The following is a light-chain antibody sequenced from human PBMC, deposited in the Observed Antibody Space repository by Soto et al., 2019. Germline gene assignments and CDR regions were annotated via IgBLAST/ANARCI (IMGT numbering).Light chain of an antibody. J-gene: IGKJ1*01. CDR3: QQYNSYSPWT. CDR2: DAS. CDR1: QSISSW. V-gene: IGKV1-5*01. Sequence: IQMTQSPSTLSASVGDRVTITCRASQSISSWLAWYQQKPGKAPKLLIYDASSLESGVPSRFSGSGSGTEFTLTISSLQPDDFATYYGQQYNSYSPWTFGQGTKVEIK.